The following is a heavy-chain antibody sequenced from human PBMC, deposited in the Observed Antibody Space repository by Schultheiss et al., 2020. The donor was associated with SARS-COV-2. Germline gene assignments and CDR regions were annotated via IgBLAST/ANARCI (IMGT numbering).Heavy chain of an antibody. J-gene: IGHJ4*02. CDR3: ARVGVDYYDSSGYYYGSDY. Sequence: ASVKVSCKASGYTFTSYGISWVRQAPGQGLELMGWISAYNGNTNYAQKLQGRVTMTTDTSTSTAYMELRSLRSDDTAVYYCARVGVDYYDSSGYYYGSDYWGQGTLVTVSS. CDR1: GYTFTSYG. V-gene: IGHV1-18*01. D-gene: IGHD3-22*01. CDR2: ISAYNGNT.